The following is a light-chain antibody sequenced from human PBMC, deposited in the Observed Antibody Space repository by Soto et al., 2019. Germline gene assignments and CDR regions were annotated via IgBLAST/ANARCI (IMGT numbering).Light chain of an antibody. CDR1: QSVSSN. CDR2: GAS. J-gene: IGKJ1*01. Sequence: EIVMTQSPATLSVSPGERATLSCRASQSVSSNLAWYQQKPGQAPRLLIYGASTRATGIPARFSGSGSGTEFTLTISSLQSEDFAVYYCQQNNTWQTLGQGTKVDIK. V-gene: IGKV3-15*01. CDR3: QQNNTWQT.